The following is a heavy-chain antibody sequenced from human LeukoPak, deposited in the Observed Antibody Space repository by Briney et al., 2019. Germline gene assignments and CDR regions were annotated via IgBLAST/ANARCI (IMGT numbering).Heavy chain of an antibody. V-gene: IGHV3-23*01. CDR3: AKRGVVVRVFLVGFHKEAYYFDS. CDR1: GITLSNYG. CDR2: ISGSGGGT. Sequence: GGSLRLSCAVSGITLSNYGMSWVRQAPGKGLEWVAGISGSGGGTNYADSVKGRSTISRDSPKNTLYLQLSSLRAEDTAMYFCAKRGVVVRVFLVGFHKEAYYFDSWGQGALVTVSS. D-gene: IGHD3-10*01. J-gene: IGHJ4*02.